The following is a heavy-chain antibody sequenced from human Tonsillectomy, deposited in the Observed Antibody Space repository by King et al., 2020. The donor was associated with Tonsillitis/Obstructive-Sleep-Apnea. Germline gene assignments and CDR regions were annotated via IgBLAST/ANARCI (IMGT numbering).Heavy chain of an antibody. V-gene: IGHV4-34*01. D-gene: IGHD2-2*02. Sequence: VQLQQWGAGLLKPSETLSLTCAVYGGSFSGYYWSWIRQPPGKGLEWIGEINHSGSTNYNPSLKSRVTISVDTSKNQFSLKLSSVTAADTAVYYCARARGRGRGYGSSTSCYRSWYFDLWGRGTLVTVSS. CDR3: ARARGRGRGYGSSTSCYRSWYFDL. CDR1: GGSFSGYY. J-gene: IGHJ2*01. CDR2: INHSGST.